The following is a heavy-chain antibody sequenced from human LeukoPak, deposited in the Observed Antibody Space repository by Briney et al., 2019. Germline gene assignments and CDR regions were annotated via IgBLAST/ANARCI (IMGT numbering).Heavy chain of an antibody. Sequence: PGGSLRLSCAASGFTFSSDSMTWVRQAPGKGLEWVSTINNNGVSTFYADPVRGRFTISRDNSKNTLYLHMNSLSAEDTAVYYCAEDSFSTRWGQGTLVTVSS. D-gene: IGHD2-2*01. CDR2: INNNGVST. CDR1: GFTFSSDS. J-gene: IGHJ4*02. CDR3: AEDSFSTR. V-gene: IGHV3-23*01.